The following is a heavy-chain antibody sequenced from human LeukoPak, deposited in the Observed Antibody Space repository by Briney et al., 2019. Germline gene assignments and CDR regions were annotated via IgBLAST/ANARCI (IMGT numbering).Heavy chain of an antibody. CDR1: GGSISSGGYY. CDR2: IYYSGST. Sequence: SETLSLTCTVSGGSISSGGYYWSWLSQHPGKGLEWIGYIYYSGSTYYNPSLKSRVTISVDTSKNQFSLKLSSVTAADTAVYYCARLLTPFLRQGLWLAAAGTFDYWGQGTLVTVSS. J-gene: IGHJ4*02. CDR3: ARLLTPFLRQGLWLAAAGTFDY. V-gene: IGHV4-31*03. D-gene: IGHD6-13*01.